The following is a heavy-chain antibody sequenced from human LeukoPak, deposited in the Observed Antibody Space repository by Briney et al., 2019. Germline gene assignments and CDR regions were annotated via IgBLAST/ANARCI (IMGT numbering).Heavy chain of an antibody. CDR2: IYHSGST. V-gene: IGHV4-38-2*01. CDR3: ARAPRDSSSSNYMRRFDY. D-gene: IGHD3-22*01. Sequence: SETLSLTCAVSGYSLSSDNYWVWIRQPPGQGLEWTGGIYHSGSTYYNPSLKSRVTMSVDTSKNQFSLKVSSVTAADTAVYYCARAPRDSSSSNYMRRFDYWGQGTLVTVSS. CDR1: GYSLSSDNY. J-gene: IGHJ4*02.